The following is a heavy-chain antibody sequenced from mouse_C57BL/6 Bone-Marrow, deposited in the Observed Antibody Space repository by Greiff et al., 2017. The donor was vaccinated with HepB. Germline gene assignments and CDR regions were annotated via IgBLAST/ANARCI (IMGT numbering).Heavy chain of an antibody. J-gene: IGHJ3*01. D-gene: IGHD1-1*01. CDR1: GYSFTGYY. CDR3: AREGGDYYGSRGFAY. V-gene: IGHV1-42*01. Sequence: EVKLQQSGPELVKPGASVKISCKASGYSFTGYYMNWVKQSPEKSLEWIGEINPSTGGTTYNQKFKAKATLTVDKSSSTAYMQLKSLTSEDSAVYYCAREGGDYYGSRGFAYWGQGTLVTVSA. CDR2: INPSTGGT.